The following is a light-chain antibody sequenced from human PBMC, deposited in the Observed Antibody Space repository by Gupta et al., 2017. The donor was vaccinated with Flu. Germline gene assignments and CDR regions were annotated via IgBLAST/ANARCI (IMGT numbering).Light chain of an antibody. CDR3: HQYTTTPCT. J-gene: IGKJ1*01. Sequence: PLAETATISCTSSKSVLYSYNNNNYLAWYQHKPGQPPRLLIYCASTRESGVPARFSGSGSGTDFTLTISSLQAEDVAVYYCHQYTTTPCTFGQGTKVEIK. CDR2: CAS. V-gene: IGKV4-1*01. CDR1: KSVLYSYNNNNY.